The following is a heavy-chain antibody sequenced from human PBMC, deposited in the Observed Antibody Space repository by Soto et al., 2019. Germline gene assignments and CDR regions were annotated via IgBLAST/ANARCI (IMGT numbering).Heavy chain of an antibody. CDR3: ARTIVVVPAAMVDWFDP. V-gene: IGHV4-31*03. Sequence: QVQLQESGPGLVKPSQTLSLTCTVSGGSISSGGYYWSWIRQHPGKGLEWIGYIYYSGSTYYNPSLKSRVTISVDTSKNQFSLKLSSVTAADTAVYYCARTIVVVPAAMVDWFDPWGQGTLVTVSS. CDR1: GGSISSGGYY. J-gene: IGHJ5*02. D-gene: IGHD2-2*01. CDR2: IYYSGST.